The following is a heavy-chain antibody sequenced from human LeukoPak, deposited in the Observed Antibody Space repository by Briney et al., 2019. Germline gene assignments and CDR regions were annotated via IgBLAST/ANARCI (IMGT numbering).Heavy chain of an antibody. V-gene: IGHV5-51*01. J-gene: IGHJ4*02. Sequence: GESLKIYCTDSGYSFTRYWVGWVRQMPGKGLEWMGIIYPGHSDTRHSPSFQGQVSMSADKSSSTAYVQWSSLKASDTAIYYCARLDSTMFDSWGQGTLVTVSS. CDR2: IYPGHSDT. CDR3: ARLDSTMFDS. CDR1: GYSFTRYW. D-gene: IGHD5-18*01.